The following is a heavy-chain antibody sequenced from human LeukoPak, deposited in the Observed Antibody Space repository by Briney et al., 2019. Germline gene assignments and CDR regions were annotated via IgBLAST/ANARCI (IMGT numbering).Heavy chain of an antibody. CDR2: ISSSSSYI. Sequence: PGGSLRLSCAASGFTFSSNEMNWVRQAPGKGLEWVSSISSSSSYIYYADSVKGRFTISRDNAKNSLYLQMNSLRAEDTAVYYCARAEVAGLFDYWGQGTLVTVSS. CDR3: ARAEVAGLFDY. D-gene: IGHD6-19*01. J-gene: IGHJ4*02. CDR1: GFTFSSNE. V-gene: IGHV3-21*01.